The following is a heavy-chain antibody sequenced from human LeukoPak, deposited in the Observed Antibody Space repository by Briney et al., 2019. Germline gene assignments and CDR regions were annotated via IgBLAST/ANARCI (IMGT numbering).Heavy chain of an antibody. Sequence: GGSLRLSCAASGFTFDDYAMPWVRQAPGKGLEWVSGISWNSGSIGYADSVKGRFTISRDNAKNSLYLQMNSLRAEDMALYYCAKDIAARSSIVAFDIWGQGTMVTVSS. CDR2: ISWNSGSI. D-gene: IGHD6-6*01. CDR1: GFTFDDYA. V-gene: IGHV3-9*03. CDR3: AKDIAARSSIVAFDI. J-gene: IGHJ3*02.